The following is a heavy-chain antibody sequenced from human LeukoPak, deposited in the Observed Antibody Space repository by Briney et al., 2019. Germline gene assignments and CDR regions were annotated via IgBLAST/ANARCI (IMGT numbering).Heavy chain of an antibody. J-gene: IGHJ4*02. CDR3: ARDWYYAVDY. V-gene: IGHV3-74*01. CDR2: INSDGSNP. D-gene: IGHD3-10*01. CDR1: GFTFSSTW. Sequence: GGSLRLSCAASGFTFSSTWMHWVRLVPGKGLVWVSRINSDGSNPIYADSVKGRFTISRDNAKNTLYLQMSSLRAEDTAAYYCARDWYYAVDYWGQGTLVTVSS.